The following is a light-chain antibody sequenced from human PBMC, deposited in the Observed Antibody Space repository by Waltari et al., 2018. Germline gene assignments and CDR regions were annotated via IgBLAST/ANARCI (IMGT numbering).Light chain of an antibody. V-gene: IGLV2-23*02. CDR2: GVS. Sequence: QSALTQPASVSGSPGQSITISCPGTGTYVGSYNLSSWYQHRPGKAPKLIIYGVSKRPSGVSNRFSGSKSGNTASLTISGLRTEDEADYYCCSYAGGSAFVFGTGTKITVL. CDR3: CSYAGGSAFV. J-gene: IGLJ1*01. CDR1: GTYVGSYNL.